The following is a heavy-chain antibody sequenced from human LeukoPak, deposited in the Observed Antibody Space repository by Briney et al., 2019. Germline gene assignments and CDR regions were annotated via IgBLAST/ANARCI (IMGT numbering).Heavy chain of an antibody. CDR2: IYYSGST. CDR3: ARVGVDYSGNVIKYYFDY. J-gene: IGHJ4*02. D-gene: IGHD4-23*01. Sequence: SETLSLTCTVSGGSISHYYWSWIRQPPGKGLEWIGYIYYSGSTNYNPSLKSRVIISVDTSKNQFSLQLSPVIAADTAVYYCARVGVDYSGNVIKYYFDYWGRGTLVTVSS. CDR1: GGSISHYY. V-gene: IGHV4-59*01.